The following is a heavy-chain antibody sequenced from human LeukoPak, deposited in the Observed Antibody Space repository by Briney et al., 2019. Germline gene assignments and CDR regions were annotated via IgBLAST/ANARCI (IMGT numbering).Heavy chain of an antibody. J-gene: IGHJ4*02. Sequence: GGSLRLSCAASGFTFDDYGMSWVRQTPGKGPELVCGINWNGGSTGYADSVKGRFTISRDNAKNSLYLQMNSLSAEDTAFYYCARGGMTTVTHYFDFWGQGTLVTVSS. CDR3: ARGGMTTVTHYFDF. V-gene: IGHV3-20*04. CDR1: GFTFDDYG. CDR2: INWNGGST. D-gene: IGHD4-17*01.